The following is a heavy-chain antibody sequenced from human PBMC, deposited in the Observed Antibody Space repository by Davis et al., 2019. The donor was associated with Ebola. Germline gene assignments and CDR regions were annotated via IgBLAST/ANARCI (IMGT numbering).Heavy chain of an antibody. J-gene: IGHJ4*02. Sequence: GGSLRLSCAASGFTFSSYGMHWXXXAPPXXXSXXSVICYCVSNKYYADSVKGRFTISRDNSKNTLYLQMNSLRAEDTAVYYCAREYCSGGSCYPLADYWGQGTLVTVSS. CDR1: GFTFSSYG. CDR3: AREYCSGGSCYPLADY. CDR2: ICYCVSNK. V-gene: IGHV3-33*01. D-gene: IGHD2-15*01.